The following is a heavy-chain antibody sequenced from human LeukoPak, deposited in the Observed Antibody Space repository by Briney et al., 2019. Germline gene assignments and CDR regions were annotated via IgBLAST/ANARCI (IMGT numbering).Heavy chain of an antibody. CDR3: ARDGNLDY. CDR2: INPNSGGT. V-gene: IGHV1-2*02. CDR1: GYTFTAYY. D-gene: IGHD1-14*01. Sequence: ASVKVSCKASGYTFTAYYMHWMRQAPGQGLEWMGWINPNSGGTNYAQKFQGRATMTRDTSISTTYMEPSGLISDDTAVYYCARDGNLDYWGQGTLVTVSS. J-gene: IGHJ4*02.